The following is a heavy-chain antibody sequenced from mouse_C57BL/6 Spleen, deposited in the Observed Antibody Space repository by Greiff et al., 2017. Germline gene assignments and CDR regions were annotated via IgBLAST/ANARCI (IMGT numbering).Heavy chain of an antibody. CDR1: GYSITSDY. D-gene: IGHD1-1*01. Sequence: DVQLQESGPGLAKPSQTLSLTCSVTGYSITSDYWNWIRKFPGNKLEYVGYISYSGSTYYNPSLKSRLFITRKPSKNQYYLKLNSVTTEDTATDYCARSDGLYYFDYWGQGTTLTVSS. CDR2: ISYSGST. V-gene: IGHV3-8*01. J-gene: IGHJ2*01. CDR3: ARSDGLYYFDY.